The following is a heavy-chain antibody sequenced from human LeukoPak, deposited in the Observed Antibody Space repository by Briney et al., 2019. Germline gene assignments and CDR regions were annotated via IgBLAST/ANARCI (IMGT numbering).Heavy chain of an antibody. CDR3: ASFHISGKSYNGLHY. Sequence: KHGESLKISCKTSGYNFTTFWIGWVRQMPGKGLEWMGIIYPGDSDTRYSPSFQGQVTISADKSINTVYLHWNSLKASGTAMYYCASFHISGKSYNGLHYWGQGTLVTVSS. D-gene: IGHD3-10*01. CDR2: IYPGDSDT. V-gene: IGHV5-51*01. CDR1: GYNFTTFW. J-gene: IGHJ4*02.